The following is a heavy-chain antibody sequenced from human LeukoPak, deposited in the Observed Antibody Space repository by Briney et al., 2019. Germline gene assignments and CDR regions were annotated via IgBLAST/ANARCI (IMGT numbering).Heavy chain of an antibody. V-gene: IGHV4-4*07. J-gene: IGHJ4*02. Sequence: SETLSLTCTVSGDSISSYYWNWIRQPAGKGLGWIGRIYTSGSTNYNPSLRSRVTMSVDTSKNQFSLKLTSVTAADTAVYYCARVSRGSSSSDYWGQGTLVTVSA. CDR3: ARVSRGSSSSDY. D-gene: IGHD6-6*01. CDR1: GDSISSYY. CDR2: IYTSGST.